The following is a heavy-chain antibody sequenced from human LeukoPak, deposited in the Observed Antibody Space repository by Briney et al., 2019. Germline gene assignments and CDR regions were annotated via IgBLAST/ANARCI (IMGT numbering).Heavy chain of an antibody. CDR1: GGSLSGYT. D-gene: IGHD5-24*01. Sequence: SKTLSLTSAANGGSLSGYTWSWFGKPPGKGRGWIGEINHSGSTNYNPSLKSRVTISVDTSKNQFSLKLSSVTAADTAVYYCATSLGMAVPSLDYWGQGTLVTVSS. J-gene: IGHJ4*02. CDR2: INHSGST. V-gene: IGHV4-34*01. CDR3: ATSLGMAVPSLDY.